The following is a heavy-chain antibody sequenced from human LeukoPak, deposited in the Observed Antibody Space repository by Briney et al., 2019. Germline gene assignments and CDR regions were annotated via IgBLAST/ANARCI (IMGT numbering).Heavy chain of an antibody. Sequence: ASVKVSCKAAGFTFTGYYIHWVRRAPGQGPEWMGWINLNSGGTNYAQKFQGWVTMTRDTSITTAYMELSRLRSDDTAVYYCARDKVTTDTPYFDSWGQGTLVTVSS. CDR1: GFTFTGYY. CDR2: INLNSGGT. D-gene: IGHD4-11*01. J-gene: IGHJ4*02. V-gene: IGHV1-2*04. CDR3: ARDKVTTDTPYFDS.